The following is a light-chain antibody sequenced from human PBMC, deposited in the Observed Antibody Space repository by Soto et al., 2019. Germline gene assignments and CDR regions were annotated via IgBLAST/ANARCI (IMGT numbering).Light chain of an antibody. CDR1: SSDVGGYNL. CDR2: EDS. CDR3: CSYAGSSTFNWV. Sequence: QSVLTQPASVSGSPGQSITISCTGTSSDVGGYNLVSWYQQHPGKAPKLMIYEDSKWPSGVSNRFSGSKSGNTASLTISGLQAEDEANYFCCSYAGSSTFNWVFGGGTKLTVL. V-gene: IGLV2-23*01. J-gene: IGLJ3*02.